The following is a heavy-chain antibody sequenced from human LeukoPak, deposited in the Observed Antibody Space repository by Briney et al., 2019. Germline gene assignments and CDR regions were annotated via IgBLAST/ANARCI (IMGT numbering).Heavy chain of an antibody. CDR3: AKGSKAFDY. Sequence: TGGSLRLSCAASGFTFSSYGMSWVRQAPGKGLEWVSAISGSGGSTYYADSVKGRFTISRDNSKNTLYLQMNSLRAEDTTVYYCAKGSKAFDYWGQGTLVTVSS. D-gene: IGHD6-6*01. CDR2: ISGSGGST. J-gene: IGHJ4*02. CDR1: GFTFSSYG. V-gene: IGHV3-23*01.